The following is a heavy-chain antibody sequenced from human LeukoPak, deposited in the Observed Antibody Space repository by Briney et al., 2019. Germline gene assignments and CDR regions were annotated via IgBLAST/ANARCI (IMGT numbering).Heavy chain of an antibody. CDR2: IKQDGSEK. J-gene: IGHJ4*02. CDR1: GFTFNTYW. D-gene: IGHD2-15*01. V-gene: IGHV3-7*01. CDR3: ARLGYCSGGSCYPFDY. Sequence: PGGPLRPSCAASGFTFNTYWMSWVRQAPGKGLEWVANIKQDGSEKYSVDSVKGRFTISRDNAKNSLYLQMNSLRDEDTAVYYCARLGYCSGGSCYPFDYWGQGTLVTVSS.